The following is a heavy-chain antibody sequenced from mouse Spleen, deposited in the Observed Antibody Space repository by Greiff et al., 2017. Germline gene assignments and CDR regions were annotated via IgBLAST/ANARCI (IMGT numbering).Heavy chain of an antibody. CDR3: TIDGRVPGFAY. Sequence: QVQLKESGAELARPGASVKLSCKASGYTFTSYGISWVKQRTGQGLEWIGEIYPRSGNTYYNEKFKGKATLTADKSSSTAYMQLNSLTSEDSAVYVCTIDGRVPGFAYWGQGTLVTVSA. J-gene: IGHJ3*01. D-gene: IGHD6-1*01. CDR2: IYPRSGNT. CDR1: GYTFTSYG. V-gene: IGHV1-81*01.